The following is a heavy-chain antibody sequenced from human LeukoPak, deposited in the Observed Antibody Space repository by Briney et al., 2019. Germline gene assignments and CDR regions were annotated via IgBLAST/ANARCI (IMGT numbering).Heavy chain of an antibody. V-gene: IGHV3-23*01. CDR3: AKERGRSWLLPDWYFDV. D-gene: IGHD3-22*01. CDR2: VTSSAAAT. Sequence: GGSLRLSCVASGFTLSSYNMKWVRQAPGKGLEWVSTVTSSAAATHYADSVKGRFTISRDNSKNTLYLQMNSLRVDDTAMYYCAKERGRSWLLPDWYFDVWGRGTLVSVSS. J-gene: IGHJ2*01. CDR1: GFTLSSYN.